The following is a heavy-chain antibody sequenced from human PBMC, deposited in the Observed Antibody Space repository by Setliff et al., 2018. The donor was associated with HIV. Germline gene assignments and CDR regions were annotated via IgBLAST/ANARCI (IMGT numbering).Heavy chain of an antibody. J-gene: IGHJ4*02. V-gene: IGHV4-39*01. CDR2: IFYSGNT. CDR1: GDSMSSSSYY. CDR3: ARLSDTAMASFDS. D-gene: IGHD5-18*01. Sequence: PSETLSLTCTVSGDSMSSSSYYWGWIRQPPGKGLEWIGSIFYSGNTYYKPSLKSRVTISVDTSKNQFSLKLSSVTAADTAVYYCARLSDTAMASFDSWGQGILVTVSS.